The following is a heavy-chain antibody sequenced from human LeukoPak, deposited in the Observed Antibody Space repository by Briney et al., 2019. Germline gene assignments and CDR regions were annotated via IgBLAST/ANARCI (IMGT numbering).Heavy chain of an antibody. Sequence: SETLSLTCAVYGGSFSGYYWSWIRQPPGKGLEWIGEINHSGSTNYNPSLKSRVTISVDTSKNQFSLKLSSVTAADTAVYYCATKSRGYYGSGLGYYYYCMDVWGKGTTVTVSS. V-gene: IGHV4-34*01. CDR3: ATKSRGYYGSGLGYYYYCMDV. CDR1: GGSFSGYY. CDR2: INHSGST. D-gene: IGHD3-10*01. J-gene: IGHJ6*03.